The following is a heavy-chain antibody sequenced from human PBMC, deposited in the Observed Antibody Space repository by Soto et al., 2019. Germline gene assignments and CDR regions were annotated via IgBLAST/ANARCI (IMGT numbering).Heavy chain of an antibody. Sequence: GESLKISCKGSGYSFTSYWIGWVRQMPGKGLEWMGIIYPGDSDTRYSPSFQGQVTISADKSISTAYLQWSSLKASDTAIYYCARLDYYDSSGKYYYYYGMDVWGQGTTVTVSS. D-gene: IGHD3-22*01. J-gene: IGHJ6*02. CDR2: IYPGDSDT. CDR3: ARLDYYDSSGKYYYYYGMDV. CDR1: GYSFTSYW. V-gene: IGHV5-51*01.